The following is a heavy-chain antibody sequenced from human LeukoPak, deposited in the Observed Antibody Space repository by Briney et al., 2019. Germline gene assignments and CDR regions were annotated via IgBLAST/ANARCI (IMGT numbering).Heavy chain of an antibody. V-gene: IGHV3-21*01. CDR1: GFTFNTYN. CDR3: ARLYDGSAYHADHFDY. D-gene: IGHD3-22*01. CDR2: ISSSSSYV. Sequence: GGSLRLSCAGSGFTFNTYNMNWGRQAPGKGLGWVSSISSSSSYVYYADSVKGRFTISRDNAKNSLYLQMNSLRAEDTAVYYCARLYDGSAYHADHFDYWGQGTLVIVSS. J-gene: IGHJ4*02.